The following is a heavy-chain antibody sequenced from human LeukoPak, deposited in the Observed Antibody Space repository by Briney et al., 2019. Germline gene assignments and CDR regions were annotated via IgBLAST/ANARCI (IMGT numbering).Heavy chain of an antibody. J-gene: IGHJ4*02. CDR1: GGSISSSSYY. Sequence: PSETLSLTCTVSGGSISSSSYYWGGIRQPPGKGLEWIGSIYYSGSTYYNPSLKSRITISVDTSKNQFSLKLSSVTAADTAVYYCARQVLLWFGELSSGDADYWGQGTLVTVSS. CDR2: IYYSGST. D-gene: IGHD3-10*01. CDR3: ARQVLLWFGELSSGDADY. V-gene: IGHV4-39*01.